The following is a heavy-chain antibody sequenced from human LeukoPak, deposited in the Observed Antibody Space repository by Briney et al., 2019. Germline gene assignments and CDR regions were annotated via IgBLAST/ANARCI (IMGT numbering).Heavy chain of an antibody. Sequence: PGGSLRLSCAASGFTFSSYSMNWVRQAPGKGLEWVSYISSSSSTIYYADSVKGRFTISRDNAKNSLYLQMNSLRAEDTAVYYCARDRYSSGWHPDYWGQGTLVTVSS. D-gene: IGHD6-19*01. CDR2: ISSSSSTI. CDR3: ARDRYSSGWHPDY. J-gene: IGHJ4*02. V-gene: IGHV3-48*04. CDR1: GFTFSSYS.